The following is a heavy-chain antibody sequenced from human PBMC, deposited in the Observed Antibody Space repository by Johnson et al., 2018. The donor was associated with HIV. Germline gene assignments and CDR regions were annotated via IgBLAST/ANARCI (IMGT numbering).Heavy chain of an antibody. CDR3: ARDQYTPYLKDDALDI. J-gene: IGHJ3*02. Sequence: QEQLVESGGGVVQPGGSLRLSCAASAFTFSSYGMHWVRQAPGTGLAWVAFIRYDGTNKYYADSVKGRFTISRDNSKNTLYLQMNSLRAEDTAVYYCARDQYTPYLKDDALDIWGQGTMVTVSS. V-gene: IGHV3-30*02. CDR1: AFTFSSYG. CDR2: IRYDGTNK. D-gene: IGHD2-2*02.